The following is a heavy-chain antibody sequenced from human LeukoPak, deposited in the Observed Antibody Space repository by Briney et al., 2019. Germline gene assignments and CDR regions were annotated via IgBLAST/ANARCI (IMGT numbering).Heavy chain of an antibody. J-gene: IGHJ4*02. V-gene: IGHV3-48*01. Sequence: GGSLRLSCAASGFTFSSYSMNWVRQAPGKGLGWVSHISSSSSTIYYADSVKGRFTISRDNAKNSLYLQMNSLRAEDTAVYYCARVSGSSWYGHYFDYWGQGTLVTVSS. CDR3: ARVSGSSWYGHYFDY. CDR1: GFTFSSYS. CDR2: ISSSSSTI. D-gene: IGHD6-13*01.